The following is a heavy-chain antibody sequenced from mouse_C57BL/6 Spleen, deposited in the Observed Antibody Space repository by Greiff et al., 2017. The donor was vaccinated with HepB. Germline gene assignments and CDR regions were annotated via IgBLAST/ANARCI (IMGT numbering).Heavy chain of an antibody. CDR3: ARLYYTAYYAMDY. V-gene: IGHV5-17*01. D-gene: IGHD2-1*01. Sequence: EVQRVESGGGLVKPGGSLKLSCAASGFTFSDYGMHWVRQAPEKGLEWVAYISSGSSTIYYADTVKGRFTISRDNAKNTLFLQMTSLRSEDTAMYYCARLYYTAYYAMDYWGQGTSVTVSS. J-gene: IGHJ4*01. CDR2: ISSGSSTI. CDR1: GFTFSDYG.